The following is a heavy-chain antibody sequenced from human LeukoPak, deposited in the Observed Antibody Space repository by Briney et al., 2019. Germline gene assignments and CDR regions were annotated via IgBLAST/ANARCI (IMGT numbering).Heavy chain of an antibody. Sequence: SETLSLTCTVSGGSISSGNDYWTWIRQPPGKGLEWVGYIYSSGTTYYNPSVQSRLDISIDTSKNQFSLKLSSVTAADTAVYYCARDLGYWGQGTLVTVSS. J-gene: IGHJ4*02. CDR3: ARDLGY. CDR2: IYSSGTT. V-gene: IGHV4-30-4*01. CDR1: GGSISSGNDY.